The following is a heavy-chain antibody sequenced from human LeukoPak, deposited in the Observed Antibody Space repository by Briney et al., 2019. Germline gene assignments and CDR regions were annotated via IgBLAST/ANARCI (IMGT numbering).Heavy chain of an antibody. V-gene: IGHV2-70*11. J-gene: IGHJ4*02. CDR2: IDWDDDK. CDR3: ARTGLEYCSGGSCYDH. Sequence: SGPTLVNPTQTLTLTCTFSGFSLSTSGMSMSWIRQPPGKALEWLARIDWDDDKYYTTSLKTRLTISKDTSKDQVALTMTNMDPVDTGTYYCARTGLEYCSGGSCYDHRGQGTLVTVSS. D-gene: IGHD2-15*01. CDR1: GFSLSTSGMS.